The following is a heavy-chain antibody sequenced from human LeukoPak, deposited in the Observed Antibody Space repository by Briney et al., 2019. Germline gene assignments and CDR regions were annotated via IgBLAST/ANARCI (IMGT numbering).Heavy chain of an antibody. D-gene: IGHD3-22*01. CDR1: GGSISSSSYY. CDR3: ARVPPDYYDPYYFDY. V-gene: IGHV4-39*07. CDR2: IYYSGST. J-gene: IGHJ4*02. Sequence: PSETLSLTCTVSGGSISSSSYYWGWIRQPPGKGLVWIGSIYYSGSTYYNPSLKSRVTISVDTSKNQFSLKLSSVTAADTAVYYCARVPPDYYDPYYFDYWGQGTLVTVSS.